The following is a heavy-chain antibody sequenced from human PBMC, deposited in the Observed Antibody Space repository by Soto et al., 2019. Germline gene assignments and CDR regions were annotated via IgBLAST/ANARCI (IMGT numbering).Heavy chain of an antibody. D-gene: IGHD2-15*01. V-gene: IGHV1-2*02. CDR1: GYTFTGYY. CDR2: INPNSGGT. CDR3: ARDLVVVVASTRYYYYGMDV. J-gene: IGHJ6*02. Sequence: GASVKVSCKASGYTFTGYYMHWVRQAPGQGREWMGWINPNSGGTNYAQKFQGRVTMTRDTSISTAYMELSRLRSDDTAVYYCARDLVVVVASTRYYYYGMDVWGQGXTVTVYS.